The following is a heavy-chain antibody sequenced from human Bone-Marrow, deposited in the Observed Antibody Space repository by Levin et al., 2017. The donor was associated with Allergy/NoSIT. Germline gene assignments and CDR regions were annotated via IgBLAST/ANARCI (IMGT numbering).Heavy chain of an antibody. V-gene: IGHV1-2*03. CDR3: ARCSGGSCYSLDY. D-gene: IGHD2-15*01. Sequence: LVASVKVSCKASGYTFTGYYMHWVRQAPGQGLEWMGWINPNSGGTNYAQKFQGRVTMTRDTSISTAYMELSRLRSDDTAVYYCARCSGGSCYSLDYWGQGTLVTVSS. CDR1: GYTFTGYY. J-gene: IGHJ4*02. CDR2: INPNSGGT.